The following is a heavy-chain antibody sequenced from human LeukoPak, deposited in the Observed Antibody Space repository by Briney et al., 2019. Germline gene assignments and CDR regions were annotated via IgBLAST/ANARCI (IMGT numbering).Heavy chain of an antibody. D-gene: IGHD3-10*01. V-gene: IGHV3-21*01. J-gene: IGHJ3*02. CDR1: RFTFSNYG. CDR2: TDTSGNYI. Sequence: PGGSLRLSCAASRFTFSNYGMNWVRQAPGKGLEWVSFTDTSGNYIYYGDSVKGRFTISRDNAKNLVFLQMNGLRAEDTAVYYCARGRSITLCLGVAMSDGFDIWGQGAMVAVSS. CDR3: ARGRSITLCLGVAMSDGFDI.